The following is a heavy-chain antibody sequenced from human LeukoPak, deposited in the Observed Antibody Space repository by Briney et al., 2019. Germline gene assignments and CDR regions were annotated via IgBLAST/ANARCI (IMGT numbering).Heavy chain of an antibody. J-gene: IGHJ3*02. D-gene: IGHD3-16*01. CDR1: GFTFSDYY. V-gene: IGHV3-11*01. Sequence: GGSLRLSCAASGFTFSDYYMSWIRQAPEKGLEWVSYISSSGSSIYYADSVKGRFTISRDNAKNSLYLHMNSLRAEDTAVYYCARDRHYYEESNAFDIWGQGTMVTVSS. CDR3: ARDRHYYEESNAFDI. CDR2: ISSSGSSI.